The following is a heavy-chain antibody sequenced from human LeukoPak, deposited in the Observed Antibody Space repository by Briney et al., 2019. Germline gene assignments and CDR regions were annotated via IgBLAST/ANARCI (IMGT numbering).Heavy chain of an antibody. V-gene: IGHV4-38-2*01. J-gene: IGHJ3*02. CDR2: IYHSGGT. CDR3: ARSPWIQLWLGAFDI. D-gene: IGHD5-18*01. CDR1: GYSISSGYY. Sequence: SETLSLTCAVSGYSISSGYYWGWIRQPPGKGLEWIGSIYHSGGTYYNPSLKSRVTISVDTSKNQFSLKLSSVTAADTAVYYCARSPWIQLWLGAFDIWGQGTIVTVSS.